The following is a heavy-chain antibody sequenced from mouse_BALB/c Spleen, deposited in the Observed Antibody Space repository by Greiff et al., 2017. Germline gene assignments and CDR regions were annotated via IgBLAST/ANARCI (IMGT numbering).Heavy chain of an antibody. Sequence: EVQRVESGGDLVKPGGSLKLSCAASGFTFSSYGMSWVRQTPDKRLEWVATISSGGSYTYYPDSVKGRFTISRDNAKNTLYLQMSSLKSEDTAMYYCARLFITTVVEPYYFDYWGQGTTLTVAS. CDR1: GFTFSSYG. CDR3: ARLFITTVVEPYYFDY. J-gene: IGHJ2*01. D-gene: IGHD1-1*01. CDR2: ISSGGSYT. V-gene: IGHV5-6*01.